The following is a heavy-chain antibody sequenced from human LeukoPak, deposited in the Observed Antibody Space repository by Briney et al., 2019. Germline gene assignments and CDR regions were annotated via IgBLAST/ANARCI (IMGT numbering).Heavy chain of an antibody. V-gene: IGHV4-59*01. CDR1: GGSISSYY. Sequence: PSETLSLTCTVSGGSISSYYWSWIRQPPGKGLEWIGYIYYSGSTNYNPSLKSRVTISVDTSKNQFSLKLSSVTAADTAVYYCARGKRYCSSTSCFYYFDYWGQGTLVTVSS. J-gene: IGHJ4*02. CDR2: IYYSGST. D-gene: IGHD2-2*01. CDR3: ARGKRYCSSTSCFYYFDY.